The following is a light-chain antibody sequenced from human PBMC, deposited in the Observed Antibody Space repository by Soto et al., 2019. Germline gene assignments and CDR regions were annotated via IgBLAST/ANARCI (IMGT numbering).Light chain of an antibody. CDR3: SSYTSSSTLE. Sequence: QSALTQPASVSGSPGQSITISCTGTSSDVGGYNYVSWYQQHPGKAPKLMIYYVSNRPSGVSNRFSGSKSGNTASLTISGLQAEDEADYYCSSYTSSSTLEIGGGTKLTVL. CDR1: SSDVGGYNY. CDR2: YVS. J-gene: IGLJ2*01. V-gene: IGLV2-14*01.